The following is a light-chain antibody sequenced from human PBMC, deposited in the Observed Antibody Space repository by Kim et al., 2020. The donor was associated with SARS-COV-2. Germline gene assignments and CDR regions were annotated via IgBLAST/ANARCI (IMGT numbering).Light chain of an antibody. J-gene: IGLJ3*02. CDR3: SSCTDSNTLM. Sequence: GQSVNLSCSGNYSDIGRYDYVSWYQNHPGRAPKLIIYEVSRRPSGVPDRFSGSKSGNTASLTVSGLRAEDEADYYCSSCTDSNTLMFGGGTQLTVL. CDR1: YSDIGRYDY. CDR2: EVS. V-gene: IGLV2-8*01.